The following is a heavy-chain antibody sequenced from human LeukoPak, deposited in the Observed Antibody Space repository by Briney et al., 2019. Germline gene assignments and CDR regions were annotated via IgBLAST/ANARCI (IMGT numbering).Heavy chain of an antibody. J-gene: IGHJ6*02. Sequence: ASVKVSCKASGYTFTNYGITWVRQAPGRGLQCMGGISTYNGNTHYAQRFQGRVTMTTDTSTSTVYMELRSLRSDDTAVYYCARDRLNYDILTGLNYYYYYGMDVWGQGTTVTVSS. CDR2: ISTYNGNT. D-gene: IGHD3-9*01. CDR3: ARDRLNYDILTGLNYYYYYGMDV. V-gene: IGHV1-18*01. CDR1: GYTFTNYG.